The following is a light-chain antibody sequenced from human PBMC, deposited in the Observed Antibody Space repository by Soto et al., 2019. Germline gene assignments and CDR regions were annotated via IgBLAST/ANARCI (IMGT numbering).Light chain of an antibody. Sequence: QSVLTQPASVSGSPGQSITISCAGTSSDVGIYNLVSWYQQHPDKAPKLIIFDVTRRPSGVPDRFSGSQSGNRASLTISGLQAEDEADYYCCSYGDTNTVYVFGTGTKVTVL. J-gene: IGLJ1*01. V-gene: IGLV2-23*02. CDR1: SSDVGIYNL. CDR3: CSYGDTNTVYV. CDR2: DVT.